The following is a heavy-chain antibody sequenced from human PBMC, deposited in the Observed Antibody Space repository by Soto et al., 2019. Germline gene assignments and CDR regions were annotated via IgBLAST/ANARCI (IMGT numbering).Heavy chain of an antibody. D-gene: IGHD2-21*02. V-gene: IGHV1-46*01. CDR1: GDTFTDYY. CDR2: VNPSGGHT. CDR3: ARGGNVVVVTAALDY. J-gene: IGHJ4*02. Sequence: QVQLVQSGAEVKKPGASVKVSCKASGDTFTDYYIHWVRQAPGQGLEWMGTVNPSGGHTTYAQHFLGRVTMTRDTSTSTLYMELTSLTSEDTAVYYFARGGNVVVVTAALDYWGQGTLVTVSS.